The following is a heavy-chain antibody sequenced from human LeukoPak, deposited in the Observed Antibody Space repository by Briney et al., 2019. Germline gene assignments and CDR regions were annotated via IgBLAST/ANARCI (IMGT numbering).Heavy chain of an antibody. CDR3: ASARDGYNHGLHY. J-gene: IGHJ4*02. CDR2: ISGSGGST. D-gene: IGHD5-24*01. V-gene: IGHV3-23*01. Sequence: GGSLRLSCAASGFTFSNYAMSWVRQAPGKGLEWVSGISGSGGSTYYADSVKGRFTISRDNSKNTLYLQMNSLRAEDTAVYYCASARDGYNHGLHYWGQGTLVTVSS. CDR1: GFTFSNYA.